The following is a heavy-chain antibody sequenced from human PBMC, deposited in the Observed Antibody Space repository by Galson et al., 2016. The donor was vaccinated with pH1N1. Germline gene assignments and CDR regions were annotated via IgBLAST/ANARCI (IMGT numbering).Heavy chain of an antibody. CDR3: ARGGLGVHYYDSSGPVDY. D-gene: IGHD3-22*01. CDR2: ISYDGSNK. CDR1: GFTLSNYA. Sequence: SLRLSCAASGFTLSNYAMHWVRQAPGKGLEWVALISYDGSNKYYADSVKGRFTISRDNSKNTLYLQLTSLRAEDTAVYYCARGGLGVHYYDSSGPVDYWGQGTLVTVSS. V-gene: IGHV3-30-3*01. J-gene: IGHJ4*02.